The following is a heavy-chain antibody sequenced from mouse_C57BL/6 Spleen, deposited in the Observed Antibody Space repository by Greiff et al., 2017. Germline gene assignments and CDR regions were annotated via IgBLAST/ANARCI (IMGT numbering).Heavy chain of an antibody. D-gene: IGHD3-2*02. V-gene: IGHV1-26*01. CDR1: GYTFTDYY. CDR3: ARSDSSAPFAY. J-gene: IGHJ3*01. Sequence: EVQLQQSGPELVKPGASVKISCKVSGYTFTDYYLNWVKQSHGKSLEWIGDFKPNNGGTSYNQKFKSKATLTVDKSTSTAYMELRSLTSEDSAVYYWARSDSSAPFAYWGQGTLVTVSA. CDR2: FKPNNGGT.